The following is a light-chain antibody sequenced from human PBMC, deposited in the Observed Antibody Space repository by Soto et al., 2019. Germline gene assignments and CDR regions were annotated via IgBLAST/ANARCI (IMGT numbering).Light chain of an antibody. CDR2: EVS. J-gene: IGLJ2*01. CDR1: RSDVGGYNY. CDR3: SSYTSSSTLV. V-gene: IGLV2-14*01. Sequence: QSALTQPASVSGSPGQSITISCTGTRSDVGGYNYVSWYQQHPGKAPKLMIYEVSNRPSGVSNRFSGSKSGNTASLTISGLQAADEADYYCSSYTSSSTLVFGGGTKLTVL.